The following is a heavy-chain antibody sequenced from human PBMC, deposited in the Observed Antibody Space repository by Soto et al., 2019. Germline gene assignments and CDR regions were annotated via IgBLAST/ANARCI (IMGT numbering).Heavy chain of an antibody. CDR1: GFTFSSYS. CDR3: ASNPVRRFGDYVREADY. D-gene: IGHD3-10*01. J-gene: IGHJ4*02. CDR2: ISSSSSYI. V-gene: IGHV3-21*01. Sequence: EVQLVESGGGLVKPGGSLRLSCAASGFTFSSYSMNWVRQAPGKGLEWVSSISSSSSYIYYADSVKGRFTISRDNAKNSLYLQMNSLRAEDTAVYYCASNPVRRFGDYVREADYWGQGTLVTVSS.